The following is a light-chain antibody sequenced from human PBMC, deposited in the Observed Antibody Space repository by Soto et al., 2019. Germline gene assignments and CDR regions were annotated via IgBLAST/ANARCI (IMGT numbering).Light chain of an antibody. CDR2: GAS. J-gene: IGKJ2*01. Sequence: EIVLTQSPGTLSLSPGERATLSCRASQSVSSSYLAWYRQKPGQAPRLLIYGASSRATGIPDRFSGSGSGTDFTLTISRPEPEDFAVYYCQQYGSSPLFGQGTKLEIK. CDR3: QQYGSSPL. CDR1: QSVSSSY. V-gene: IGKV3-20*01.